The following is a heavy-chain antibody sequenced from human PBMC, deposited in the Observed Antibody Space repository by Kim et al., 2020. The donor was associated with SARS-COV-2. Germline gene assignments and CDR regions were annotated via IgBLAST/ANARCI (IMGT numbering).Heavy chain of an antibody. CDR3: ARDLYYDILTGYSDWYFDL. CDR2: IYHSGST. D-gene: IGHD3-9*01. V-gene: IGHV4-38-2*02. CDR1: GYSISSGYY. J-gene: IGHJ2*01. Sequence: SETLSLTCTVSGYSISSGYYWGWIRQPPGKGLEWIGSIYHSGSTYYNPSLKSRVTISVDTSKNQFSLKLSSVTAADTAVYYCARDLYYDILTGYSDWYFDLWGRGTLVTVSS.